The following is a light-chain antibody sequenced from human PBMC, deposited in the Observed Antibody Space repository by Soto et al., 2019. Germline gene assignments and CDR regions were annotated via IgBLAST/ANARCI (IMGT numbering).Light chain of an antibody. J-gene: IGKJ1*01. V-gene: IGKV3-20*01. CDR3: LQHNSYPRT. Sequence: IVLTQSPGTLSLSPGERATLSCRASQSVSNNYLAWYQQKPGQAPRLLIYGASNRATGIPARFSGSGSGTEFTLTISSLQPEDFATYYCLQHNSYPRTFGQGTKVDIK. CDR2: GAS. CDR1: QSVSNNY.